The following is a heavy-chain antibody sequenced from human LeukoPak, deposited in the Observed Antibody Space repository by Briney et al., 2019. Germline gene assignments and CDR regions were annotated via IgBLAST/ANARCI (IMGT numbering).Heavy chain of an antibody. CDR1: GGSFSGYY. CDR3: AREVGGGYYGMDV. D-gene: IGHD2-21*01. Sequence: SETLSLTCADYGGSFSGYYWSWIRQPPGKVLEWIGEINPSGSTNYNPSLKSRVTLSVDTSKNQFSLKLSSVTAADAAVYYCAREVGGGYYGMDVWGQGTTVTVSS. J-gene: IGHJ6*02. CDR2: INPSGST. V-gene: IGHV4-34*01.